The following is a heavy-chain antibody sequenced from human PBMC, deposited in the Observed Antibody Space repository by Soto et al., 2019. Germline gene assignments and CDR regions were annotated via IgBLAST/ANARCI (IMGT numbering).Heavy chain of an antibody. D-gene: IGHD6-13*01. CDR2: INHSGST. Sequence: SETLSLTCAVYGGSFSGYYWSWIRQPPGKGLEWIGEINHSGSTNYNPSLKSRVTISVDTSKNQFSLKLSSVTAADTAVYYCARAPIAAAGIGNDYWGQGTLVTVSS. CDR3: ARAPIAAAGIGNDY. CDR1: GGSFSGYY. J-gene: IGHJ4*02. V-gene: IGHV4-34*01.